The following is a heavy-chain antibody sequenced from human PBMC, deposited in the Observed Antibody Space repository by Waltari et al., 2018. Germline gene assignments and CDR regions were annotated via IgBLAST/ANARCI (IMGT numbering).Heavy chain of an antibody. CDR2: INPNTGGT. CDR1: GYNFIDYY. J-gene: IGHJ4*02. V-gene: IGHV1-2*02. Sequence: QVQLVQSGAEVQKPGASVHVSCKASGYNFIDYYIHWVRQAPGQGLEWMGWINPNTGGTKYAQKYQGRVTLTRDTSISTAYMDLGSLGSDDMAVFYCARQAARNFDYWGQGTLVTVSS. CDR3: ARQAARNFDY.